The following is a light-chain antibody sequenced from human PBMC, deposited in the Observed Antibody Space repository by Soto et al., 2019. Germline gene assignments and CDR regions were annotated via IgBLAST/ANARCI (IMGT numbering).Light chain of an antibody. CDR1: IRDVADDKD. CDR2: DVS. V-gene: IGLV2-14*01. Sequence: QSARTEPACVSAAPGQSITISGTGTIRDVADDKDGSWDRLHPGTAPKLIIYDVSNRPLGVSNRVSGSKPRSPASLTIPGLQAEAEADYYCSAYTTSSPLYVFGNGTKGTVL. J-gene: IGLJ1*01. CDR3: SAYTTSSPLYV.